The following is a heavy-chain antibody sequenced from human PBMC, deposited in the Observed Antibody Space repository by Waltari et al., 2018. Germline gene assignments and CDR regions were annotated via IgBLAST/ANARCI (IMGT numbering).Heavy chain of an antibody. CDR1: GGTFSSYT. D-gene: IGHD3-10*01. J-gene: IGHJ6*02. V-gene: IGHV1-69*02. CDR3: ASDETMVRGKGGGNYYYGMDV. CDR2: IIPILGIA. Sequence: QVQLVQSGAEVKKPGSSVKVSCKASGGTFSSYTISWVRQAPGQGLEWMGRIIPILGIANYAQKFQGRVTITADKSTSTAYRELGSLRSEDTAVYYWASDETMVRGKGGGNYYYGMDVWGQGTTVTVSS.